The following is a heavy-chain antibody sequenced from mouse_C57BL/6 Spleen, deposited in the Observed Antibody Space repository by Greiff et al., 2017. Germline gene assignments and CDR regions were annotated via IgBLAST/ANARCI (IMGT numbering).Heavy chain of an antibody. Sequence: EVKLMESGGGLVQPGGSMKLSCVASGFTFSNYWMNWVRQSPEKGLEWVAQIRLKSDNYATHYAESVTGRFTISRDDSKSSVYLQMNNLRAEDTGIYYCTYGSFFDYWGQGTTLTVSS. CDR3: TYGSFFDY. CDR1: GFTFSNYW. V-gene: IGHV6-3*01. D-gene: IGHD2-2*01. J-gene: IGHJ2*01. CDR2: IRLKSDNYAT.